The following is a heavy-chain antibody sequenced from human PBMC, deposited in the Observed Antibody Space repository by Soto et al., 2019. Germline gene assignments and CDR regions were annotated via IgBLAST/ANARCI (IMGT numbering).Heavy chain of an antibody. CDR3: AKPLYDSSGYYPPNMDV. V-gene: IGHV3-23*01. Sequence: GGSLRLSCAASGFTFSSYAMSWVRQAPGKGLEWVSAISGSGGSTYYADSVKGRFTISRDNSKNTLYLQMNSLRAEDTAVYYCAKPLYDSSGYYPPNMDVWGQGTTVTVSS. CDR2: ISGSGGST. J-gene: IGHJ6*02. CDR1: GFTFSSYA. D-gene: IGHD3-22*01.